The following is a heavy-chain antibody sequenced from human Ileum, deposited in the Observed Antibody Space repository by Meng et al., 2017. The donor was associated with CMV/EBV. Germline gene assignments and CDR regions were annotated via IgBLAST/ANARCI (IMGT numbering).Heavy chain of an antibody. V-gene: IGHV4-34*01. Sequence: GSLRLSCAVYGRSFSGYYWSWIRQPPGKGLEWIGEINHSGSTNYNPSLKSRVTISVDTSKNQFSLKVSSVTAADTAVYYCARVRMSTLDYWGQGTLVTVSS. CDR2: INHSGST. CDR1: GRSFSGYY. CDR3: ARVRMSTLDY. J-gene: IGHJ4*02.